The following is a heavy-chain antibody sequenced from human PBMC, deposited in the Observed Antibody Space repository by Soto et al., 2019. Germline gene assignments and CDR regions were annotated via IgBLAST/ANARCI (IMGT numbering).Heavy chain of an antibody. CDR2: INTDGSIT. Sequence: GSLRLSCAASGFTFSSYWMHWVRQVPGKGLVWVSRINTDGSITSHADSVKGRFTISRDNAKNTLYLQMNSLRADDTAVYYCTRDSGGRDAYWGQGALVTVSS. CDR1: GFTFSSYW. V-gene: IGHV3-74*01. J-gene: IGHJ4*02. CDR3: TRDSGGRDAY. D-gene: IGHD2-15*01.